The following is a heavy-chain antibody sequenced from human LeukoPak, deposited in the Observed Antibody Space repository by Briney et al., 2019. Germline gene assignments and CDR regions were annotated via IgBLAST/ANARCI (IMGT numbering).Heavy chain of an antibody. CDR2: INQDGSQS. CDR3: ARAGDAFDM. V-gene: IGHV3-7*02. CDR1: GFNFRTYW. J-gene: IGHJ3*02. Sequence: GGSLRLSCAASGFNFRTYWMTWVRQAPGKGLEWVADINQDGSQSRLLDSVKGRFTISRDNSKNTLYLQMNTLRAEDTAVYYCARAGDAFDMWGRGTMVTVSS.